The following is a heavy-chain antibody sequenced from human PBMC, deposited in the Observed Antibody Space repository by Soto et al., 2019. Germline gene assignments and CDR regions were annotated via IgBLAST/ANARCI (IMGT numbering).Heavy chain of an antibody. Sequence: PGGSLRLSCAASGFTFSSYGMHWVRQAPGKGLEWVAVISYDGSNKYYADSVKGRFTISRDNSKNTLYLQMNSLRAEDTAVYYCAGKGFGELLPRGDYYGMDVWGQGTTVTVSS. CDR3: AGKGFGELLPRGDYYGMDV. V-gene: IGHV3-30*03. CDR1: GFTFSSYG. D-gene: IGHD3-10*01. J-gene: IGHJ6*02. CDR2: ISYDGSNK.